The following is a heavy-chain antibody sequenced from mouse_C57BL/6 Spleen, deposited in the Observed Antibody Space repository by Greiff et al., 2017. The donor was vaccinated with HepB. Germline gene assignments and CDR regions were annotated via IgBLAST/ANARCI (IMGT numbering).Heavy chain of an antibody. CDR2: IDPETGGT. CDR1: GYTFTDYE. V-gene: IGHV1-15*01. Sequence: QVQLKEPGAELVRPGASVTLSCKASGYTFTDYEMHWVKQTPVHGLEWIGAIDPETGGTAYNQKFKGKAILTADKSSSTAYMELRSLTSEDSAVYYCTIEGTGPAYFDYWGQGTTLTVSS. D-gene: IGHD4-1*01. J-gene: IGHJ2*01. CDR3: TIEGTGPAYFDY.